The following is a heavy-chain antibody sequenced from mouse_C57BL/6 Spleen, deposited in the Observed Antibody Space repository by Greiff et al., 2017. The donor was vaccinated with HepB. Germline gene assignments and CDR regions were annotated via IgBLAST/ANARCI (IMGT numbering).Heavy chain of an antibody. CDR1: GFNITDYY. D-gene: IGHD2-3*01. J-gene: IGHJ3*01. V-gene: IGHV14-1*01. CDR3: TTYYDGYYVAY. Sequence: EVKLMESGAELVRPGASVKLSCTASGFNITDYYMHWVKQRPEQGLEWIGKIDPEDGDTDYAPKFQGKATMTADTSSNTAYLQLSSLTSEDTAVYYCTTYYDGYYVAYWGKGTLVTVSA. CDR2: IDPEDGDT.